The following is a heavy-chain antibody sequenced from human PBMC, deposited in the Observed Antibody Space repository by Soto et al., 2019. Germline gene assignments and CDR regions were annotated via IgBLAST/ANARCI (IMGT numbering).Heavy chain of an antibody. CDR3: ARDGISQVTRGYFDY. CDR1: GYTFTSYG. D-gene: IGHD1-20*01. CDR2: ISAYNGNT. J-gene: IGHJ4*02. Sequence: EASVKVSCKASGYTFTSYGISWVRQAPGQGLEWMGWISAYNGNTNYAQKLQGRVTMTTDTSTSTAYMELRSLRSDDTAVYYCARDGISQVTRGYFDYWGRGTLVTVSS. V-gene: IGHV1-18*01.